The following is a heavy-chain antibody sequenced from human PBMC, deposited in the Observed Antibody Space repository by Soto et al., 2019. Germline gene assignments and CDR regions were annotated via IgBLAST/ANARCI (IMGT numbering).Heavy chain of an antibody. J-gene: IGHJ6*02. CDR1: GGSISSGGYS. Sequence: PSETLSLTCAVSGGSISSGGYSWSWIRQPPGKGLEWIGYIYHSGSTYYNPSLKSRVTISVDRSKNQFSLKLSSVTAADTAVYYCARDRGYSYGVYYYYYGMDVWVQGTTVTVSS. D-gene: IGHD5-18*01. CDR3: ARDRGYSYGVYYYYYGMDV. V-gene: IGHV4-30-2*01. CDR2: IYHSGST.